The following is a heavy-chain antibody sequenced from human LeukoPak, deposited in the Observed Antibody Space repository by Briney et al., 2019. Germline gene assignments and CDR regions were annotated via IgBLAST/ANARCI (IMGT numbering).Heavy chain of an antibody. Sequence: GGSLRLSCAASGFTFDDYGMNWVRQAPGKGLEWVSGINWNGGSTGYADSVKGRFTISRDNAKNSLYLQMNSLRAEDMALYYCAKASSPVLLWFGEYYYFDYWGQGTLVTVSS. D-gene: IGHD3-10*01. V-gene: IGHV3-20*04. CDR2: INWNGGST. CDR1: GFTFDDYG. J-gene: IGHJ4*02. CDR3: AKASSPVLLWFGEYYYFDY.